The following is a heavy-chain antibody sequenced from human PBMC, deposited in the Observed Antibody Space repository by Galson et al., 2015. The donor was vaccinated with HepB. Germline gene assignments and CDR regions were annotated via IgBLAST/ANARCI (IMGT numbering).Heavy chain of an antibody. Sequence: QSGAEVKKPGESLKISCKGSGYSFTSYWIGWVRQMPGKGLEWMGIIYPGDSDTRYSPSFQGQVTISADKSISTAYLQWSSLKASDTAMYYCARLRYCSSTSDCGMDVWGQGTTVTVSS. CDR1: GYSFTSYW. V-gene: IGHV5-51*03. D-gene: IGHD2-2*01. CDR3: ARLRYCSSTSDCGMDV. CDR2: IYPGDSDT. J-gene: IGHJ6*02.